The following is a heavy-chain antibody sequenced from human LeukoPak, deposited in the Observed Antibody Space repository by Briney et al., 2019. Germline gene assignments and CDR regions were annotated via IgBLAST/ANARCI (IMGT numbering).Heavy chain of an antibody. Sequence: GGSLRRSCAASGFTFSSNWMDWVRQAPGKGLEWVANIKQDGSEEYYVDSVKGRFTISRDNAKNSLYLQMNSLRAEDTALYYCARDTSTVDYWGQGTLVIVSS. CDR1: GFTFSSNW. CDR2: IKQDGSEE. J-gene: IGHJ4*02. V-gene: IGHV3-7*04. D-gene: IGHD2-2*01. CDR3: ARDTSTVDY.